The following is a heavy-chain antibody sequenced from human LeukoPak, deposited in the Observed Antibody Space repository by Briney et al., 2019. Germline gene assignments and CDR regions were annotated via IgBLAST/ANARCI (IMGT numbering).Heavy chain of an antibody. Sequence: GGSLRLSCAGSGFSVSNYYMSWIRQAPGKGLEWVSLIRDSGETFYADSVKGRFTISRDNSKNTMYLQMNRLRVEDTAVYFCARDRAVTQDWVEFDPWGQGTLVTVSS. D-gene: IGHD4-17*01. V-gene: IGHV3-66*03. CDR2: IRDSGET. CDR1: GFSVSNYY. CDR3: ARDRAVTQDWVEFDP. J-gene: IGHJ5*02.